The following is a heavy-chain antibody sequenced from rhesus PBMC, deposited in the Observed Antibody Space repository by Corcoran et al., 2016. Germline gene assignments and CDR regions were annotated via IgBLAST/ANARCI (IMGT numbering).Heavy chain of an antibody. Sequence: QVQLVQSGAEVKKPGASVKVSCKATGFTFGSSAISWVRQAPGQGLEWMRVILPLVGITNYAEKFQGRGTITADTSTSTAYIELSSLRSEDTAVYYCARGYSGYSYGPGYWGQGVLVTVSS. CDR1: GFTFGSSA. J-gene: IGHJ4*01. CDR3: ARGYSGYSYGPGY. V-gene: IGHV1-198*02. CDR2: ILPLVGIT. D-gene: IGHD5-24*01.